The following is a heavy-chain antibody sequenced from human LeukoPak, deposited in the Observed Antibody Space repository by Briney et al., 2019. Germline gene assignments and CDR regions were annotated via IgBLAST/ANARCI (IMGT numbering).Heavy chain of an antibody. V-gene: IGHV3-33*01. CDR3: AREDVTKTNDY. D-gene: IGHD1/OR15-1a*01. Sequence: GGPLRLSCAASGFTFSRYAMHWIRQAPGKGLDWVAVIWYDGSNKYYADSVKGRFTISRDNSKNTLYLEMNSLRAEDTAVYYCAREDVTKTNDYWGQGTLVTVSS. J-gene: IGHJ4*02. CDR2: IWYDGSNK. CDR1: GFTFSRYA.